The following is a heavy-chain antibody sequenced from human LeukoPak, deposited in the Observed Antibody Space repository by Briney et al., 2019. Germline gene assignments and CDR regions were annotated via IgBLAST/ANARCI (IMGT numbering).Heavy chain of an antibody. D-gene: IGHD6-19*01. Sequence: GASVKVSCKASGYTFTGDYMHWLRQAPGQGLEWMGRINPNSGGTNYAHEFQGRVTMTRDTSISTAYMELSRLRSDDTAVYYCARVEGIRQWLVQGAYYFDYWGQGTLVTVSS. CDR3: ARVEGIRQWLVQGAYYFDY. CDR2: INPNSGGT. J-gene: IGHJ4*02. CDR1: GYTFTGDY. V-gene: IGHV1-2*06.